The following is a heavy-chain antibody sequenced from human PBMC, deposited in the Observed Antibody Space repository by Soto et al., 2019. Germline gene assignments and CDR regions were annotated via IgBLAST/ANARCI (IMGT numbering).Heavy chain of an antibody. V-gene: IGHV3-53*01. CDR2: FYDLDGT. CDR1: GLTVSGKKY. Sequence: DVQLVESGGGLIQPGGSLRLSCAVSGLTVSGKKYVAWVRQAPGKGLELVSGFYDLDGTYYADSLKGRFTTSGDSSRTIVYLQMNDLRPEDTAVYYCATWHLQEHAYDVWGQGTTVTVSS. J-gene: IGHJ3*01. D-gene: IGHD4-4*01. CDR3: ATWHLQEHAYDV.